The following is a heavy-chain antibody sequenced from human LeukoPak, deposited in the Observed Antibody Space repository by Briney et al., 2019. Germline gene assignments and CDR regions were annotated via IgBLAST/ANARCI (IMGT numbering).Heavy chain of an antibody. J-gene: IGHJ3*02. D-gene: IGHD3-10*01. CDR1: GGSISSGGYY. V-gene: IGHV4-30-2*01. Sequence: SQTLSLTCTVSGGSISSGGYYWSWIRQPPGKGLEWIGYIYHSGSTYYNPSLKSRVTISVDRSKNQFSLKLSSVTAADTAVYYCARDLENGSGSYEAFDIWGQGTMVTVSS. CDR2: IYHSGST. CDR3: ARDLENGSGSYEAFDI.